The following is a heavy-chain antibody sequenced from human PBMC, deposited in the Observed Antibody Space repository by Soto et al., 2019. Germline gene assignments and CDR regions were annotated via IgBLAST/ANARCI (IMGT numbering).Heavy chain of an antibody. V-gene: IGHV1-8*02. J-gene: IGHJ3*02. CDR2: INPNSGNT. D-gene: IGHD6-13*01. CDR1: GYTFSDYY. Sequence: ASVKVSCKAGGYTFSDYYIQWVRQAPGQGLEWMGWINPNSGNTGYAQKFQGRVTMTRNTSISTAYMELSSLRSEDTAVYYCARGLGSSSWPDHDAFDIWGQGTMVTVSS. CDR3: ARGLGSSSWPDHDAFDI.